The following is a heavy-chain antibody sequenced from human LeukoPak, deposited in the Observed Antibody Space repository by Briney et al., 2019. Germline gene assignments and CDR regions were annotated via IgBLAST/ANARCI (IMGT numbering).Heavy chain of an antibody. D-gene: IGHD1-1*01. CDR3: ARGVQYVVSQHGNWFDP. CDR1: GGSISSGGYS. Sequence: SETLSLTCAVSGGSISSGGYSWSWIRQPPGKGLDWIGYIYYSGSTYYNPSLKSRVTISVDRSKNQFSLKQSSVTAADTAVYYCARGVQYVVSQHGNWFDPWGQGALVTVSS. CDR2: IYYSGST. J-gene: IGHJ5*02. V-gene: IGHV4-30-2*01.